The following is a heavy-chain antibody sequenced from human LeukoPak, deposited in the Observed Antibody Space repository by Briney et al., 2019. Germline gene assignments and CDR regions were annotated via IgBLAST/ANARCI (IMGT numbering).Heavy chain of an antibody. V-gene: IGHV3-30*02. CDR3: AKDWCWRYNCGGSLDY. D-gene: IGHD2-21*01. CDR2: IRYDGSNK. J-gene: IGHJ4*02. Sequence: GGSLRLSCAASGFTFSSYGMHWVRQAPGKVLEWVAFIRYDGSNKYYADSVKGRFTISRDNSKNTLYLQMNSLRAEDTAVYYCAKDWCWRYNCGGSLDYWGQGTLVTVSS. CDR1: GFTFSSYG.